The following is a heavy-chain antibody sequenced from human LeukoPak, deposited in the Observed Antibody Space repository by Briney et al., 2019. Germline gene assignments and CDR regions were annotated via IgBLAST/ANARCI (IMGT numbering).Heavy chain of an antibody. CDR3: AREVEVDIVVVPAAIGRYYFDY. D-gene: IGHD2-2*02. Sequence: ASVKVSCKASGYTFTSYYMHWVRQAPGQGLEWMGIINPSGGSTSYAQKFQGRVTMTRDTSTSTVYMELSSLRSEDTAVYYCAREVEVDIVVVPAAIGRYYFDYWGQGTLVTVSS. J-gene: IGHJ4*02. CDR1: GYTFTSYY. CDR2: INPSGGST. V-gene: IGHV1-46*01.